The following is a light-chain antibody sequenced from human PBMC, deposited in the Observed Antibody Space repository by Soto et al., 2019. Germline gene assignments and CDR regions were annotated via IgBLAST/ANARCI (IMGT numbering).Light chain of an antibody. Sequence: DIQMTQSPSSLSASVGDSVTITCRASQSISSYLNWYQQKPGKAPKLLIYAASSLQSGVPSRFSGSGSGTEFTLTISSLQPEDFATYYCQQSYSTPRTFGGGTKVEIK. V-gene: IGKV1-39*01. CDR2: AAS. CDR3: QQSYSTPRT. J-gene: IGKJ4*01. CDR1: QSISSY.